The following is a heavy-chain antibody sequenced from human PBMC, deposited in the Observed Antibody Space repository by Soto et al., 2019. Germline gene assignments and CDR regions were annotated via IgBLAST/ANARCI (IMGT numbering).Heavy chain of an antibody. CDR1: GGTFSSYA. CDR2: IIPIFGTA. V-gene: IGHV1-69*13. D-gene: IGHD4-17*01. CDR3: ARDQTTVTTGSAFDI. J-gene: IGHJ3*02. Sequence: SVKVSCKASGGTFSSYAISWVREAPGQGLEWMGGIIPIFGTANYAQKFQGRVTITADESTSTAYMELSSLRSEDTAVYYCARDQTTVTTGSAFDIWGQGTMVTVSS.